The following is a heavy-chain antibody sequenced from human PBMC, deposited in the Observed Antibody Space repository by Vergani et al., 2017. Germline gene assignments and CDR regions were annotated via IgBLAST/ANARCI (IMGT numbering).Heavy chain of an antibody. V-gene: IGHV3-23*04. J-gene: IGHJ4*02. CDR2: ISGSGGAT. CDR1: GFTVSTSY. D-gene: IGHD6-19*01. Sequence: EVQLVESGGGLIQPGGTLRLSCVASGFTVSTSYMSWVRQAPGKGLEWVSLISGSGGATYYADSVKGRFTISRDNSKNTLYLQMNSLRAEDAAVYYCAKVKWLTPSYFDYWGQGTLVTVSS. CDR3: AKVKWLTPSYFDY.